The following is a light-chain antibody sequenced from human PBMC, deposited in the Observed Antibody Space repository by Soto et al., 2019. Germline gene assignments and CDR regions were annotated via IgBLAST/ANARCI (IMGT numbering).Light chain of an antibody. V-gene: IGLV2-23*01. Sequence: QSVLTQPASVSGSPGQWVTISCTGTSCDVGTDYDVSWYQQLPGKAPKLLIFEDNKRPSGVSDRFSGSKSGNTASLTITGLQAEDEADYYCCSYAGTTRRAVFGGGTQLTVL. CDR1: SCDVGTDYD. CDR2: EDN. J-gene: IGLJ7*01. CDR3: CSYAGTTRRAV.